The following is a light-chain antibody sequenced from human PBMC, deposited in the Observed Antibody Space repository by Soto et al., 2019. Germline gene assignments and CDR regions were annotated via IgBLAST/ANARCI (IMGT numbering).Light chain of an antibody. CDR3: CSYAGTYSSFV. Sequence: QSALTQPRSVSGSPGQSVTISCTGTSSDVGGYNYVSWYQEHPGRAPKLMIYDVSIRPSRVPDRFSGSKSGNTASLTISGLLAEDEADYYCCSYAGTYSSFVFGSGTKVTVL. CDR1: SSDVGGYNY. V-gene: IGLV2-11*01. J-gene: IGLJ1*01. CDR2: DVS.